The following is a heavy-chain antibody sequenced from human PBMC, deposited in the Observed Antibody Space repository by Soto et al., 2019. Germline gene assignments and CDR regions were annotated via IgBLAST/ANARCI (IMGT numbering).Heavy chain of an antibody. CDR1: GFTFYSYA. CDR3: ARVWERTVTTRNYFYGIDV. J-gene: IGHJ6*02. CDR2: INGRGDST. D-gene: IGHD4-17*01. V-gene: IGHV3-23*01. Sequence: PGGSLRLSCATSGFTFYSYAMTWVRQAPGKGLEWVSSINGRGDSTYYADSVKGRFSISRDNYKNTVYLQMNSLRAENTAVYFCARVWERTVTTRNYFYGIDVWGRGTTVTSP.